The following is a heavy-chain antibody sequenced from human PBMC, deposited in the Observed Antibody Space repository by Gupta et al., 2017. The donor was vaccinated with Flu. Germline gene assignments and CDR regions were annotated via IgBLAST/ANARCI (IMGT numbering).Heavy chain of an antibody. CDR1: GSTFDDYA. J-gene: IGHJ4*02. V-gene: IGHV3-9*01. CDR3: VKDMGEDGDY. CDR2: ISWNSVRM. D-gene: IGHD3-16*01. Sequence: EVQLVESGGDLVQPGRSLRISCAASGSTFDDYAMHWVRQGPGKGLEWVSGISWNSVRMDYADSVKGRFTISRDNAKSSLYLQMNSLRTEDTALYYCVKDMGEDGDYWGQGTLVTVSS.